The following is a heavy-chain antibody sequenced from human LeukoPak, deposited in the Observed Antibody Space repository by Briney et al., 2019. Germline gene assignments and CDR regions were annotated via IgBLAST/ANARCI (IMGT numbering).Heavy chain of an antibody. J-gene: IGHJ6*02. CDR3: ARGYGDYPSPYYYYGMDV. Sequence: ASVKVSCKASGYTFTSYAMHWVRQAPGQRLEWMGWINAGSGNTKYSQKFQGRVTITRDTSASTAYMELSSLRSEDTAVYYCARGYGDYPSPYYYYGMDVRGQGTTVTVSS. V-gene: IGHV1-3*01. CDR1: GYTFTSYA. CDR2: INAGSGNT. D-gene: IGHD4-17*01.